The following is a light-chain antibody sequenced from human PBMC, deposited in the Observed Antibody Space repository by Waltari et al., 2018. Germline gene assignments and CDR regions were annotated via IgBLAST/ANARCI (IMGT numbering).Light chain of an antibody. CDR3: QQADSFPFT. V-gene: IGKV1D-12*01. CDR1: QVLNSW. Sequence: DIQMTQSPSSVSASVGDRVSITCRSSQVLNSWLAWYQQKPGKAPKLLLSAASRLQSGVQPSFSGAGSGRDFTLTISSLQPEDFATYYCQQADSFPFTFGPGTKVDIK. J-gene: IGKJ3*01. CDR2: AAS.